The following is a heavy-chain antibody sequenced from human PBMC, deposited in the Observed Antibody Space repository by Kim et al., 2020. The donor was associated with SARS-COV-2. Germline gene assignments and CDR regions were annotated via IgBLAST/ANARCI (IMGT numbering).Heavy chain of an antibody. CDR1: GFTFSSYS. D-gene: IGHD3-10*01. CDR2: ISSSSSYI. Sequence: GGSLRLSCAASGFTFSSYSMNWVRQAPGKGLEWVSSISSSSSYIYYADSVKGRFTISRDNAKNSLYLQMNSLRAEDTAVYYCARDLLSYGSGVAWFDPWGQGTLVTVSS. J-gene: IGHJ5*02. CDR3: ARDLLSYGSGVAWFDP. V-gene: IGHV3-21*01.